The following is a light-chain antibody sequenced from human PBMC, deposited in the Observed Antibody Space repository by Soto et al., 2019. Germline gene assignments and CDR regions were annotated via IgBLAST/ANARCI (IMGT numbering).Light chain of an antibody. V-gene: IGKV3-20*01. J-gene: IGKJ1*01. Sequence: EIVLTQSPGTLSLSPGEEATLSCRASQSVSSSYLAWYQQKPGQAPRLLIYGASSRATGIPDRFSGSGSGTDFTLTISRLEPEDFAVYYCQQYGSSLWTFGQGTKVEIK. CDR1: QSVSSSY. CDR3: QQYGSSLWT. CDR2: GAS.